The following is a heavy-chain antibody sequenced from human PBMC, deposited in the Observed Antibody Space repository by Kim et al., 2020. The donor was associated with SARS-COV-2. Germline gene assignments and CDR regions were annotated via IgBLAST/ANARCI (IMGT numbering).Heavy chain of an antibody. D-gene: IGHD3-10*01. J-gene: IGHJ3*02. Sequence: GGSLRLSCAASGFTFSSYSMNWVRQAPGKGLEWVSYISSSSSTIYYADSVKGRFTISRDNAKNSLYLQMNSLRDEDTAVYYCARDTLITMVAGRTGYAFDIWGQGTMVTVSS. V-gene: IGHV3-48*02. CDR2: ISSSSSTI. CDR3: ARDTLITMVAGRTGYAFDI. CDR1: GFTFSSYS.